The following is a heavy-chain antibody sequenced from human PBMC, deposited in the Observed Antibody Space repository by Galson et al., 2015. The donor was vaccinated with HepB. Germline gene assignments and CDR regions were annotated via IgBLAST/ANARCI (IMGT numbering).Heavy chain of an antibody. CDR1: GYTFTTYH. D-gene: IGHD3-22*01. J-gene: IGHJ6*03. CDR3: ARRTRTYYYDSSGYLYYYYYMDV. Sequence: SVKVSCKASGYTFTTYHISWVRQTPGQGLEWMGWISAYDGNTDFAEKFQGRVTMTRNTSISTAYMELSSLRSEDTAVYYCARRTRTYYYDSSGYLYYYYYMDVWGKGTTVTVSS. CDR2: ISAYDGNT. V-gene: IGHV1-8*02.